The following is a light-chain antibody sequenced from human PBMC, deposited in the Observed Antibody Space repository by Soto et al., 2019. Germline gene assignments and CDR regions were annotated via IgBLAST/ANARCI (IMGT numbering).Light chain of an antibody. V-gene: IGKV3-20*01. CDR2: GAS. CDR1: QSVSSSY. Sequence: EIVLTQSPGTLSLSPGGRATLSCRASQSVSSSYLAWHQQKPGQAPRLLIYGASSRATGIPDRFSGSGSGTDFTLTISRLEPEDFAVYYCQQYGSSPWTFGQGTKVDIK. CDR3: QQYGSSPWT. J-gene: IGKJ1*01.